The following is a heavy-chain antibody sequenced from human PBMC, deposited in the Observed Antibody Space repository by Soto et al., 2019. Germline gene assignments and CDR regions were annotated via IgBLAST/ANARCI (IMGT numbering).Heavy chain of an antibody. Sequence: GGSLRLSCVGSGFIFSNNGMHWVRQTPGKGLEWVAFLSYDGSETFYADSVKGRFTVSRDNSKNTLFLHMRNLRRDDTAVYYCSIVRVADSALDHWGQGTLVTVSS. D-gene: IGHD3-10*02. J-gene: IGHJ4*02. CDR2: LSYDGSET. CDR1: GFIFSNNG. CDR3: SIVRVADSALDH. V-gene: IGHV3-30*03.